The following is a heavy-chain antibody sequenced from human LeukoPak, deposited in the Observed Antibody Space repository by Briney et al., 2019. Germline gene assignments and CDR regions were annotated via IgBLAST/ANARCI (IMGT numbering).Heavy chain of an antibody. CDR2: IRYDGSNK. V-gene: IGHV3-30*02. CDR1: GFTFSSYG. D-gene: IGHD1-26*01. Sequence: GGSLRLSCAASGFTFSSYGMHWVRQAPGKGLEWVAFIRYDGSNKYYADSVKGRFTISRDNSKNTLYLQMNSLRAEDTAVYYCARGGSYLSAFDIWGQGTTVTVSS. CDR3: ARGGSYLSAFDI. J-gene: IGHJ3*02.